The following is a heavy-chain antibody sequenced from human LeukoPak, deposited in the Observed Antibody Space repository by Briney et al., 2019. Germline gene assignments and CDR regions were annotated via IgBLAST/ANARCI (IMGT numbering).Heavy chain of an antibody. CDR3: ARQIRDGYNFHFDY. D-gene: IGHD5-24*01. J-gene: IGHJ4*02. CDR1: GYTFTNNY. CDR2: IIPIFGTA. V-gene: IGHV1-69*13. Sequence: GASVKVSCKASGYTFTNNYMHWVRQAPGQGLEWMGGIIPIFGTANYAQKFQGRVTITADESTSTAYMELSSLRSEDTAVYYCARQIRDGYNFHFDYWGQGTLVTVSS.